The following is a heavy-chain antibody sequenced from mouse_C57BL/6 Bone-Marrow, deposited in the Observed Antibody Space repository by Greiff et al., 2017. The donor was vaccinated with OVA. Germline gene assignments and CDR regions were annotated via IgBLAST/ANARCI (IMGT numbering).Heavy chain of an antibody. J-gene: IGHJ3*01. CDR1: GFSLTSYG. D-gene: IGHD1-1*01. Sequence: QVQLQQSGPGLVQPSQSLSITCTVSGFSLTSYGVHWVRQSPGKGLEWLGVIWSGGSTDYNAAFISRLSISKDNSKSQVFFKMNSLQADDTAIYYCARADLYYSLAYWGQGTLVTVSA. CDR2: IWSGGST. CDR3: ARADLYYSLAY. V-gene: IGHV2-2*01.